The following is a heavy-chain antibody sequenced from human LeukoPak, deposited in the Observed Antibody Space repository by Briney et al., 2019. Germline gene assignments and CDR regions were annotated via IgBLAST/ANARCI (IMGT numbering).Heavy chain of an antibody. Sequence: PSETLSLTCTVSGGSISSYYWSWIRQPARKGLEWIGRIYTSGSTNYNPSLKSRVTISVDKSKNQFSLKLSSVTAADTAVYYCAREDLSSGWQRPYYFDYWGQGTLVTVSS. CDR3: AREDLSSGWQRPYYFDY. V-gene: IGHV4-4*07. CDR1: GGSISSYY. CDR2: IYTSGST. J-gene: IGHJ4*02. D-gene: IGHD6-19*01.